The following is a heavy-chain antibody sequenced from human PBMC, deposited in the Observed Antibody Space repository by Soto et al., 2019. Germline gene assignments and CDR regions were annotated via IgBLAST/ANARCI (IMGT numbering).Heavy chain of an antibody. CDR2: MYYSGST. CDR3: ARRAYTSGFSYFDY. V-gene: IGHV4-59*08. D-gene: IGHD6-19*01. Sequence: QVQLQESCPGLVKPSETLSLTCTVSGGSISSYYWSWIRQPPGKGLEWIGYMYYSGSTNYNPSLKSRVTMSADTSKNQFSLKLSSVTAADTAVYYCARRAYTSGFSYFDYWGQGTLVTASS. CDR1: GGSISSYY. J-gene: IGHJ4*02.